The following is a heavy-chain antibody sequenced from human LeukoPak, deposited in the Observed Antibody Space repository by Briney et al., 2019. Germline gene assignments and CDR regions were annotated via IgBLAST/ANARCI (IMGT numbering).Heavy chain of an antibody. Sequence: SETLSLTCTVSGGSISSYYWSWIRQPPGKGLEWIGYIYYSGSTNYNPSLKSRVTISVDTSKNQFSLKLSSVTAADTAVYYCARSGSYRGYFDYWGQGTLVTVSS. D-gene: IGHD1-26*01. CDR1: GGSISSYY. CDR3: ARSGSYRGYFDY. V-gene: IGHV4-59*12. CDR2: IYYSGST. J-gene: IGHJ4*02.